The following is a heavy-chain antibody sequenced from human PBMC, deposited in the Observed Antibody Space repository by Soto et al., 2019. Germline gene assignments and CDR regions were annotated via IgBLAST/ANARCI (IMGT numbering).Heavy chain of an antibody. CDR1: GGSISSGGYY. Sequence: QVQLQESGPGLVKPSQTLSLTCTVSGGSISSGGYYWSWIRQHPGKGLEWIGYIYYSGSTYYNPSLKGRVTISVDTSKNQFSLKLSSVTAADTAVYYWARGRFIKIFGVEYEIYYYYYMDVWGKGTTVTVSS. D-gene: IGHD3-3*01. V-gene: IGHV4-31*03. CDR3: ARGRFIKIFGVEYEIYYYYYMDV. CDR2: IYYSGST. J-gene: IGHJ6*03.